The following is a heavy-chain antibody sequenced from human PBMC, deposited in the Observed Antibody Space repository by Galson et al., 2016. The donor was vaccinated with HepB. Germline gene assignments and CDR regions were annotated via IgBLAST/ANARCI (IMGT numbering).Heavy chain of an antibody. CDR3: ARDRASYAGRPFQF. CDR2: ISTNGAHT. D-gene: IGHD2-2*01. CDR1: GYAFNNHG. V-gene: IGHV1-18*01. Sequence: SLRLSCAASGYAFNNHGISWLRQVPGKKPEWIAWISTNGAHTYYAQNVKGSVSMTRDTTTKTVNMQLSSLRIDDTAVYYCARDRASYAGRPFQFWGQGTLVSVSS. J-gene: IGHJ1*01.